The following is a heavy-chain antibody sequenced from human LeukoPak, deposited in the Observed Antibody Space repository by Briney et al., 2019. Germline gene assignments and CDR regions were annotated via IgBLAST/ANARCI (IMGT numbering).Heavy chain of an antibody. D-gene: IGHD6-19*01. CDR3: ARDLGLPEEQWLDSFDY. CDR2: IWYDGSNK. Sequence: GGSLRLSCAASGFTFSSYGMHWVRQAPGKGLEWVAVIWYDGSNKYYADSVKGRFTISRDNSKNTLYLQMNSLRAEDTAVYYCARDLGLPEEQWLDSFDYWGQGTLVTVSS. V-gene: IGHV3-33*01. J-gene: IGHJ4*02. CDR1: GFTFSSYG.